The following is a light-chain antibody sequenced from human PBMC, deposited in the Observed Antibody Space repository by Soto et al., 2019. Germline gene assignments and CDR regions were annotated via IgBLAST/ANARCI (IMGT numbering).Light chain of an antibody. Sequence: QSVLTQPPSVSGAPGQRPTLSCTGSSSNIGAGYDVHWYQQLPGAAPKVVIYGNTNRPSGVPDRFSGSKSGPSASLVITGLQAEDEADYYCLSYDKSLSGYVFGAGTKVTVL. CDR3: LSYDKSLSGYV. V-gene: IGLV1-40*01. J-gene: IGLJ1*01. CDR1: SSNIGAGYD. CDR2: GNT.